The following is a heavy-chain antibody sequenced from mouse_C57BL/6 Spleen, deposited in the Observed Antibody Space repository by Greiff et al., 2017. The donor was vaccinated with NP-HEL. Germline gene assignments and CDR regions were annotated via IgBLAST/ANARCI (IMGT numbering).Heavy chain of an antibody. CDR2: ISDGGSYT. CDR1: GFTFSSYA. D-gene: IGHD4-1*01. V-gene: IGHV5-4*01. Sequence: DVMLVESGGGLVKPGGSLKLSCAASGFTFSSYAMSWVRQTPEKRLEWVATISDGGSYTYYPDNVKGRFTISRDNAKNNLYLQMSHLKSEDTAMYYCARDPLLGRNAMDYWGQGTSVTVSS. CDR3: ARDPLLGRNAMDY. J-gene: IGHJ4*01.